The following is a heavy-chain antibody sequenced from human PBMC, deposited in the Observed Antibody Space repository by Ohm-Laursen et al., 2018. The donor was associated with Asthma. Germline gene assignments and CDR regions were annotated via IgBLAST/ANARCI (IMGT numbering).Heavy chain of an antibody. J-gene: IGHJ4*02. CDR2: GGSYYDGGLK. CDR3: ARDVMEWYLPAFDF. V-gene: IGHV3-30-3*01. CDR1: GFTFRSYA. D-gene: IGHD3-3*01. Sequence: SLRLSCSASGFTFRSYAMHWVRQAPGKGLEWVAVGGSYYDGGLKYYADSVNGRFTVSRDDSKNTLYLQMNSLRPDGTAVYYYARDVMEWYLPAFDFWGQGTLVTVSS.